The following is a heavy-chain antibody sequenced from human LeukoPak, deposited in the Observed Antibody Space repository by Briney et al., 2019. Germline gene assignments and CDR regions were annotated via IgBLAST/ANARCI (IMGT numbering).Heavy chain of an antibody. CDR1: GFTVSSNY. CDR3: ARVYELLFDY. Sequence: GGSLRLSCAAPGFTVSSNYMSWVRQAPGKGLEWVSVIYSDGKTYYADSVKGRFTISRDNSRNTLYLQMNSLRAEDTAVYYCARVYELLFDYWGQGTLVTVSS. J-gene: IGHJ4*02. D-gene: IGHD2-21*02. CDR2: IYSDGKT. V-gene: IGHV3-53*01.